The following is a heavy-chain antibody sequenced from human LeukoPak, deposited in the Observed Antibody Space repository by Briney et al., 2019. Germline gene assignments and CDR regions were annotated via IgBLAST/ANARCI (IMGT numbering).Heavy chain of an antibody. J-gene: IGHJ4*02. CDR2: ISWSGGTI. D-gene: IGHD3-16*01. CDR3: AKDFTFLQRHQFDY. Sequence: GGSLELPCAAFGFPFVDFGRHGARQGQGKGLEGVSGISWSGGTIVYADSVKGRFTISRDNVKNALYLQMNNLRPDDTALYYCAKDFTFLQRHQFDYWGQGTLVTVSS. CDR1: GFPFVDFG. V-gene: IGHV3-9*01.